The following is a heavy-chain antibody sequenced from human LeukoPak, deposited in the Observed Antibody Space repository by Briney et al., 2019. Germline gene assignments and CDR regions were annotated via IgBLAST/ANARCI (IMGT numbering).Heavy chain of an antibody. CDR1: GYTFTGYY. CDR2: INPNSGGT. CDR3: ARGDWLLSLDP. Sequence: ASVKVSCKASGYTFTGYYIHWVRQAPGQGLEWMGWINPNSGGTNYAQQFQGRVTLTRDTSISTAYMELSSLRSDDTAMYYCARGDWLLSLDPWGQGTLVTVSS. D-gene: IGHD3/OR15-3a*01. V-gene: IGHV1-2*02. J-gene: IGHJ5*02.